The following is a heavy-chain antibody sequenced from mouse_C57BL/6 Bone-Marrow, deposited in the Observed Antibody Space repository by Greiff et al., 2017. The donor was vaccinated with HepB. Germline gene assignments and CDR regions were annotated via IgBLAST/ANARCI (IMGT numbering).Heavy chain of an antibody. CDR2: IRSKSSNYAT. V-gene: IGHV10-3*01. CDR1: GFTFNTYA. CDR3: VRVTTVAGRGWYFDV. Sequence: GGGLVQPKGSLNLSCAASGFTFNTYAMHWVRQAPGKGLEWVARIRSKSSNYATYYADSVKDRFTISRDDSQSMLYLQMNNLKTEDTAMYYCVRVTTVAGRGWYFDVWGTGTTVTVSS. D-gene: IGHD1-1*01. J-gene: IGHJ1*03.